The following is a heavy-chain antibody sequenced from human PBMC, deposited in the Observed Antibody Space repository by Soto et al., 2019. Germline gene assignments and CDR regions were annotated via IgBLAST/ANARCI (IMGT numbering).Heavy chain of an antibody. D-gene: IGHD3-10*01. CDR3: ARGDPLLWFGEKVYYGMDV. J-gene: IGHJ6*02. V-gene: IGHV4-59*01. CDR2: IYYSGST. CDR1: GGSISSYY. Sequence: QVQLQESGPGLVKPSETLSLTCTVSGGSISSYYWSWIRQPPGKGLEWIGYIYYSGSTNYNPSLQSRVTRSVDTSKNQFSLKLSSVTAADTAVYYCARGDPLLWFGEKVYYGMDVWGQGTTVTVSS.